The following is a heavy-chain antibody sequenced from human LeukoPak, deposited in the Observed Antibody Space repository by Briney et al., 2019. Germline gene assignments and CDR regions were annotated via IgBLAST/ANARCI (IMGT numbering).Heavy chain of an antibody. CDR1: GFTFSSYG. J-gene: IGHJ4*02. CDR3: AKIRTGSSWYVFDY. Sequence: GGSLRLSCAASGFTFSSYGMSWVRQAPGKGLEWVSAISGGGDSTYYADSVKGRFTISRDNSKNTLYLQMNSLRAEDTALYYCAKIRTGSSWYVFDYWGQGTLVTVSS. D-gene: IGHD6-13*01. CDR2: ISGGGDST. V-gene: IGHV3-23*01.